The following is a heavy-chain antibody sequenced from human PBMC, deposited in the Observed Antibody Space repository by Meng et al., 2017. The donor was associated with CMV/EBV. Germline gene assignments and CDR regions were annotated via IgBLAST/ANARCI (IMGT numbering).Heavy chain of an antibody. V-gene: IGHV3-49*04. CDR2: IRSKAYGGTT. CDR1: GFTFGDYA. Sequence: GESLKISCPASGFTFGDYAMSWVRQAPGKGLEWVGFIRSKAYGGTTEYAASVKGRFTISRDDSKSIAYLQMNSLRAEDTAVYYCARVFGYDFWSGYFDYWGQGTLVTVSS. CDR3: ARVFGYDFWSGYFDY. J-gene: IGHJ4*02. D-gene: IGHD3-3*01.